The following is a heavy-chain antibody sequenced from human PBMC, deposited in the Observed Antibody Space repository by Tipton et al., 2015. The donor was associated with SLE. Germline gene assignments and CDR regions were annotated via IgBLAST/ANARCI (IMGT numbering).Heavy chain of an antibody. CDR1: GDSLSTYK. Sequence: TLSLTCTVSGDSLSTYKWSWIRQPPGKGLEWIGYIYDSGSTNYNPSLKSRVTISVDTSKNQFSLKLSSVTAADTAVYYCARVGITGTTWDWYFDLWGRGTLVTVSS. J-gene: IGHJ2*01. V-gene: IGHV4-59*01. CDR2: IYDSGST. D-gene: IGHD1-7*01. CDR3: ARVGITGTTWDWYFDL.